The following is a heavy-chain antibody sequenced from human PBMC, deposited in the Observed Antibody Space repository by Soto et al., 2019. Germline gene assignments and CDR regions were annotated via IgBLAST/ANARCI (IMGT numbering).Heavy chain of an antibody. CDR1: EFTFSSYP. CDR2: ISGSGSST. CDR3: ARKDLTPWHWSGSINCFDP. Sequence: GGSRKLSSSDSEFTFSSYPMSWVPKNPGKGRDWVSAISGSGSSTYYADSVKGRFTISRDNSKNTLYLQMNSLRSDDTAVYYCARKDLTPWHWSGSINCFDPRGQGTLVTVSS. D-gene: IGHD3-3*01. V-gene: IGHV3-23*01. J-gene: IGHJ5*02.